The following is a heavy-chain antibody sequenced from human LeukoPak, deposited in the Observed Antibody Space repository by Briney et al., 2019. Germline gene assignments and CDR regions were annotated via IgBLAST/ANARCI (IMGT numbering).Heavy chain of an antibody. Sequence: ASVKVSCKASGGTFSSYAISWVRQAPGQGLEWMGGIIPIFGTANYAQKFQGRVTITADESTSTAYMELSSLRSEDTAVYYCARDPNWPRGYGSGSYSKFDPWGQGTLVTVSS. V-gene: IGHV1-69*13. CDR1: GGTFSSYA. CDR2: IIPIFGTA. J-gene: IGHJ5*02. CDR3: ARDPNWPRGYGSGSYSKFDP. D-gene: IGHD3-10*01.